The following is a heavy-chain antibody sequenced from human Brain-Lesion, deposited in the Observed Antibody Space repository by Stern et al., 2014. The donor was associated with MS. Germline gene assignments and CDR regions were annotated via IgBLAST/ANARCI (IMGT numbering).Heavy chain of an antibody. D-gene: IGHD2-2*01. Sequence: QVQLQESGPGLVKPSQTLSLSCTVSGGSISSGGYYWSWIRQPAGKGLEWIGRIFNSGRNSYNPSLQSWVTITIDTSTNQVSLTLNPMTAADTAVYYCARGRVVPGFQYYATDVWGQGTTVIVSS. CDR3: ARGRVVPGFQYYATDV. J-gene: IGHJ6*02. CDR2: IFNSGRN. V-gene: IGHV4-61*02. CDR1: GGSISSGGYY.